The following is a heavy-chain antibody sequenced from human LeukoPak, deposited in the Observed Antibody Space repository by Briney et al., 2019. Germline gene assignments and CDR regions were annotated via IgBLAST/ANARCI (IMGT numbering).Heavy chain of an antibody. D-gene: IGHD6-19*01. CDR3: ARVSGWENYYYMDV. Sequence: GGSLRLSCAATGFTFSDYYMSWIRQAPGKGLEWVSYISSSGSTIYYADSVKGRFTISRDNAKNSLYLQMNSLRAEDTAVYYCARVSGWENYYYMDVWGKGTTVTVSS. J-gene: IGHJ6*03. CDR2: ISSSGSTI. CDR1: GFTFSDYY. V-gene: IGHV3-11*01.